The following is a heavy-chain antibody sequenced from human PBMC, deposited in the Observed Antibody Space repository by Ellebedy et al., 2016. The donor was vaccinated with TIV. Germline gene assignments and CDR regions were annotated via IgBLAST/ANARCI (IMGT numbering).Heavy chain of an antibody. J-gene: IGHJ4*02. CDR2: ISGCYGNT. V-gene: IGHV3-23*01. D-gene: IGHD4-23*01. CDR1: GFTFDDYG. CDR3: AKDNGGQRGDFFDS. Sequence: PGGSLRLSCVGSGFTFDDYGMTWVRQAPGMGLEWVATISGCYGNTHYADSVKGRVTISRDNSKNTLFLQMNSVRADDTAVLYCAKDNGGQRGDFFDSWGLGTLVTVTS.